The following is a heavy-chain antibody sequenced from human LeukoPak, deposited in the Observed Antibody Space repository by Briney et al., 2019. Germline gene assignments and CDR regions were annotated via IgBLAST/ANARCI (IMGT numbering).Heavy chain of an antibody. V-gene: IGHV3-21*06. Sequence: GGSLRLSCAASGFTFSSYSMNWVRQAPGKGLEWVSSISSSSSYIYYADSVKGRFTNSRDNAKNSLYLQMNSLRAEDTAVYYCARDGYYYDSSGYYSINGMDVWGQGTTVTVSS. CDR3: ARDGYYYDSSGYYSINGMDV. CDR2: ISSSSSYI. CDR1: GFTFSSYS. J-gene: IGHJ6*02. D-gene: IGHD3-22*01.